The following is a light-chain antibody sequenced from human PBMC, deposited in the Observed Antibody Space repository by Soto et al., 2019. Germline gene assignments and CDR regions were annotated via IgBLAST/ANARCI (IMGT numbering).Light chain of an antibody. CDR3: GSYAGSRTIYD. J-gene: IGLJ1*01. CDR1: SSDVGSYNL. V-gene: IGLV2-23*01. CDR2: EAS. Sequence: QSALTQPASVSGSVGQSITISCSGTSSDVGSYNLVSWYQQHPGKAPKLMIYEASERPSGVSNRFSGAKSGNTATLTISGLQAEDEADYYCGSYAGSRTIYDFGTGTKVTVL.